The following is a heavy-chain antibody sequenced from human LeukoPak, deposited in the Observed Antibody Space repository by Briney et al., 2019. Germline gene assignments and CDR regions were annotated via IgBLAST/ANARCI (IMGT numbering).Heavy chain of an antibody. Sequence: GGSLRLSCAASRFTFSNYGMHWVRQAPGKGLEWVSLIRGTGGNTYYADSVKGRFTVSRDNSKNTLYLQLNSLRAEDTAVYYCAKGPKQQLVGSRGHFFDYWGQGTLVTVSS. D-gene: IGHD6-13*01. V-gene: IGHV3-23*01. J-gene: IGHJ4*02. CDR2: IRGTGGNT. CDR1: RFTFSNYG. CDR3: AKGPKQQLVGSRGHFFDY.